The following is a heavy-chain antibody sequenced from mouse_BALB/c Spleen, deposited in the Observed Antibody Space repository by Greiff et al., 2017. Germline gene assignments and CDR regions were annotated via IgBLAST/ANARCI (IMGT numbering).Heavy chain of an antibody. CDR3: ARGYGSGGWFAY. V-gene: IGHV1-69*01. CDR2: IDTSDSYT. Sequence: QVQLQQPGAELVMPGASVKMSCKASGYTFTDYWMHWVKQRPGQGLEWIGAIDTSDSYTSYNQKFKGKATLTVDESSSTAYMQLSSLTSEDSAVYYCARGYGSGGWFAYWGQGTLVTVSA. CDR1: GYTFTDYW. D-gene: IGHD1-1*01. J-gene: IGHJ3*01.